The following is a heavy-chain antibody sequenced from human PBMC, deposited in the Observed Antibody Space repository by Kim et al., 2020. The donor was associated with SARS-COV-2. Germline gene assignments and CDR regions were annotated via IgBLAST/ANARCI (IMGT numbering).Heavy chain of an antibody. J-gene: IGHJ4*02. CDR3: AKASSRGAYLTYFDY. D-gene: IGHD1-26*01. V-gene: IGHV3-23*01. Sequence: ADAVKGRSTISRDDSKNTLHVQMNSLRAEDTAVYYCAKASSRGAYLTYFDYWGPGTLVTVSS.